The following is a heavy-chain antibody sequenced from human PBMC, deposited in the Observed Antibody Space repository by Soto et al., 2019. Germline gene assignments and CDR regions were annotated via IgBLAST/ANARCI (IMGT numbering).Heavy chain of an antibody. CDR2: ISATGTT. Sequence: PSETLSLTCTVSGDSMSTYYWNWIRQSAEKGLEWIGRISATGTTTYIPSLKSRITLSVDTSKNEFSLNLKFVTAADTAVYFCARDQAGAADFCVQGTMVTVSS. CDR3: ARDQAGAADF. D-gene: IGHD6-13*01. CDR1: GDSMSTYY. V-gene: IGHV4-4*07. J-gene: IGHJ3*01.